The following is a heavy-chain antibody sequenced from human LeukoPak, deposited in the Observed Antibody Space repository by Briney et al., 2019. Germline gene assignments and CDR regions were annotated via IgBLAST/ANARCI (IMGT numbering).Heavy chain of an antibody. CDR1: GFTFSTYW. D-gene: IGHD6-19*01. CDR2: SNSEGSST. CDR3: ATWSYSSSEY. J-gene: IGHJ4*02. V-gene: IGHV3-74*01. Sequence: GGSLRLSCAASGFTFSTYWMHWVRQAPGKGLVWVSRSNSEGSSTTYADSVKGRFTISRDNAKNTLYLQMNSLRAEDTAVYYCATWSYSSSEYWGQGTLVTVSS.